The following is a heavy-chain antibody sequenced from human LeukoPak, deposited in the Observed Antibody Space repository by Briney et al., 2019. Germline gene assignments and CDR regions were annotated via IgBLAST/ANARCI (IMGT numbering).Heavy chain of an antibody. CDR1: GYTFTTYG. CDR3: ARDQRVRGVSYYYGMDV. CDR2: ISAYNGNT. J-gene: IGHJ6*02. D-gene: IGHD3-10*01. V-gene: IGHV1-18*01. Sequence: ASVKVSCKASGYTFTTYGISWVRQAPGQGLEWIGWISAYNGNTKYAQKLQGRVTMTTDTSTSTAYMELRSLRSDDTAVYYCARDQRVRGVSYYYGMDVWGQGTTVTVSS.